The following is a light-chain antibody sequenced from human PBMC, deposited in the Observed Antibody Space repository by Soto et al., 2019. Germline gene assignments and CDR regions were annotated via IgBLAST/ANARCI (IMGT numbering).Light chain of an antibody. CDR3: QSYGRSVFT. CDR2: GPS. CDR1: QTISNTY. J-gene: IGKJ3*01. Sequence: EIVLTQSPGTLSLSPGEGATLSCRASQTISNTYLAWYQQKPGQAPRLLIYGPSSRATGIPDRFSGSGSGTDVTVTISGLEPEGFAVYYCQSYGRSVFTFGPGTKVDIK. V-gene: IGKV3-20*01.